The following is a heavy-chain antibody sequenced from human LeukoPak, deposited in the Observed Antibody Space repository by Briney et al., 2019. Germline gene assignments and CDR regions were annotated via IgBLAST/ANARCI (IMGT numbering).Heavy chain of an antibody. CDR2: IYNSGSI. CDR1: GGSVPNFY. Sequence: PSETLSLTCTVSGGSVPNFYWNWIRQSLGERLEWIGYIYNSGSINYNPSLKSRVAISEDTSKNQFSLKLSSVTAADTAVYYCARATVAGAFDFWGQGTLVTVPS. D-gene: IGHD6-19*01. V-gene: IGHV4-59*02. CDR3: ARATVAGAFDF. J-gene: IGHJ4*02.